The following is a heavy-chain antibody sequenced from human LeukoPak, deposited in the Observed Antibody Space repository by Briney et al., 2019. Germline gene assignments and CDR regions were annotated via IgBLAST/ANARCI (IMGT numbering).Heavy chain of an antibody. V-gene: IGHV3-30*03. CDR2: ISNDGSRK. CDR3: ARDRAWNYFDY. D-gene: IGHD3-3*01. J-gene: IGHJ4*02. Sequence: GGSLRLSCAPSGFTFSRHGMHWVRQAPGKGLEWVAIISNDGSRKYYAHSVEGRFTISRDNSKNTLYLQMDCLRAEDTAVYYCARDRAWNYFDYWGQGTLVTVSS. CDR1: GFTFSRHG.